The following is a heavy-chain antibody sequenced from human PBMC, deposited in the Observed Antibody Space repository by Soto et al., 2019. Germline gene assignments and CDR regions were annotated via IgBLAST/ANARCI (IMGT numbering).Heavy chain of an antibody. V-gene: IGHV3-7*05. CDR1: GFTFNGHW. CDR3: ARAFS. J-gene: IGHJ5*02. CDR2: IKEDGSEK. Sequence: GGSLRLSCAASGFTFNGHWMSWVRQAPGEGPEWVGNIKEDGSEKYYADSVKGRFTISRDNAKNSLFLEMNSLRAEDTAVYYCARAFSWGQGTLVTVSS.